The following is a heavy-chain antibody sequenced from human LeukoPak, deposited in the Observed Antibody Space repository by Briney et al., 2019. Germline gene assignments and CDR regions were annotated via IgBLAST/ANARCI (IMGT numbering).Heavy chain of an antibody. Sequence: SETLSLTCAVSDYFISSGYYWGWIRQPPGKGLEWIGSIYHSGTTYYNSSLKSRVTISVDTSKNQFSLKLSSVTAADTAVYYCARQGWDNNHRGLDYWGQGTLVTVSS. CDR3: ARQGWDNNHRGLDY. D-gene: IGHD1/OR15-1a*01. CDR1: DYFISSGYY. CDR2: IYHSGTT. V-gene: IGHV4-38-2*01. J-gene: IGHJ4*02.